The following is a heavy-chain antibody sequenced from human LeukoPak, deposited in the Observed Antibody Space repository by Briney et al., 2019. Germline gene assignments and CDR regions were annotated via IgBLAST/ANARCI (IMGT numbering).Heavy chain of an antibody. CDR2: ITYDGTDK. V-gene: IGHV3-30*03. J-gene: IGHJ6*03. CDR3: ARDQGSGINYYYYYMDV. D-gene: IGHD3-10*01. CDR1: GFTFSRYG. Sequence: GGSLRLSCAASGFTFSRYGMQWVRQAPGKGLEWVAIITYDGTDKNYADSVKGRFTISRDNSKSTVYLQMNSLRAEDTAVYYCARDQGSGINYYYYYMDVWGKGTTVTVSS.